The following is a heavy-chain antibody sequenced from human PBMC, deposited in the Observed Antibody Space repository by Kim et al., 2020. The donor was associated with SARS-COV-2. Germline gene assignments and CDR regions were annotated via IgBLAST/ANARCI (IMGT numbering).Heavy chain of an antibody. V-gene: IGHV3-48*02. CDR3: VRDSDVSHSYQLGAM. Sequence: GGSLRLSCAASGFIFSTYSMNWVRQAPGKGLEWISHISRSGSATYYADSVKGRFTISRDDAKNSLYLQMGRLRDEDTAVYYCVRDSDVSHSYQLGAMWGQGTMVTVSS. J-gene: IGHJ3*01. CDR2: ISRSGSAT. D-gene: IGHD7-27*01. CDR1: GFIFSTYS.